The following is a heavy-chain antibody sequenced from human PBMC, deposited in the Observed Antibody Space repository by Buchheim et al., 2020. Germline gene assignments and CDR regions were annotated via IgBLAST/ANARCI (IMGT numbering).Heavy chain of an antibody. D-gene: IGHD6-25*01. CDR3: AKTAAGDGMDV. J-gene: IGHJ6*02. V-gene: IGHV3-23*01. CDR1: GFTFSNYA. Sequence: EVQVLESGGGLVQPWGSLRLSCATSGFTFSNYAIHWVRQAPGRGLEWIAAVSGNGGITYYADSVKGRFTISRDNSKNTAFLQMNNRRAGDAAVYYCAKTAAGDGMDVWGQGTT. CDR2: VSGNGGIT.